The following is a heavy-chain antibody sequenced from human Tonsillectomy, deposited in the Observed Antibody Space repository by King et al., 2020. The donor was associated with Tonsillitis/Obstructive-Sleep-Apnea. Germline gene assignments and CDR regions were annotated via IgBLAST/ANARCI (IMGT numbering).Heavy chain of an antibody. D-gene: IGHD6-13*01. CDR2: IYPGDSDN. J-gene: IGHJ4*02. Sequence: QLVQSGAEVKEPGESLKISCKVSGYSFTSYWIGWVRTMPGKVLEWMGIIYPGDSDNRYCPSFQVQVTNSADNPISTAYLQWSSLKASDTAMYYCATRYSSTSGDYWGQGTLVTVSS. CDR1: GYSFTSYW. V-gene: IGHV5-51*01. CDR3: ATRYSSTSGDY.